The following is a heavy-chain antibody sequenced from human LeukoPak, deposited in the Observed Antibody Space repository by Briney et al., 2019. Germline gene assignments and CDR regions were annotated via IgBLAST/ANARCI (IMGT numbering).Heavy chain of an antibody. V-gene: IGHV3-74*01. Sequence: GGSLRLSCAAPGFTFSSYWMHWVRQAPGKGLVWVSRINSDGSSTSYADSVKGRFTISRDNAKNTLYLQMNSLRAEDTAVYYCARSYYDSSALDYWGQGTLVTVSS. CDR2: INSDGSST. D-gene: IGHD3-22*01. CDR1: GFTFSSYW. J-gene: IGHJ4*02. CDR3: ARSYYDSSALDY.